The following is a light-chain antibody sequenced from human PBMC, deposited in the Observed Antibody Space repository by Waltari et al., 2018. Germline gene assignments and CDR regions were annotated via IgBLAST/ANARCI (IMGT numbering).Light chain of an antibody. CDR1: QSVSSN. J-gene: IGKJ1*01. V-gene: IGKV3-15*01. CDR2: GAS. CDR3: QQYNNWPSWT. Sequence: EIVMTQSPATLSVSPGERATPSCRASQSVSSNLAWYQQKPGQAPRLLIYGASTRATGIPARFSGSGSGTEFTLTISSLQSEEFAVYYCQQYNNWPSWTFGQGTKVEIK.